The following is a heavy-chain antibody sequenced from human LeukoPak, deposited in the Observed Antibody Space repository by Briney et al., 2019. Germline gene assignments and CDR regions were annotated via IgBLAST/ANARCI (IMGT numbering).Heavy chain of an antibody. CDR3: ARDGDTYYYDSSGYLY. CDR1: GFTFSSYA. Sequence: GGSLRLSCAASGFTFSSYAMHWVRQAPGKGLEWVAVISHDGSNKYYADSVKGRFTISRDNSKNTLYLQMTSLRAEDTAVYYCARDGDTYYYDSSGYLYWGQGTLVTVSS. D-gene: IGHD3-22*01. V-gene: IGHV3-30-3*01. CDR2: ISHDGSNK. J-gene: IGHJ4*02.